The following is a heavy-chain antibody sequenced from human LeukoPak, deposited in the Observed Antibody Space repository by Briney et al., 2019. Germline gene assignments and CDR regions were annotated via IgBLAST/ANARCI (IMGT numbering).Heavy chain of an antibody. Sequence: ASVKVSCKASGYTFTSYGISWVRQAPGQGLEWMGWISAYNGNTNYAQKLQGRVTMTTDTSTSTAYMELRSLRSDDTAVYYCARDGRYCGGDCYSHQDYWGQGALVTVSS. V-gene: IGHV1-18*01. J-gene: IGHJ4*02. CDR1: GYTFTSYG. D-gene: IGHD2-21*02. CDR3: ARDGRYCGGDCYSHQDY. CDR2: ISAYNGNT.